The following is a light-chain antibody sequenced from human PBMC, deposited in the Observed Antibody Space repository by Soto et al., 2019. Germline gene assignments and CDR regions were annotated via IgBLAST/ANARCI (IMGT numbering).Light chain of an antibody. Sequence: EMVMTESPATLSLSPGERATLSCRASQSVSSNLAGYQQKPGQAPRRLIYGASTRATGIPARFSGSGSGTELTITISSVQSEDFAVYYCQQYNLWRQWTVGQRNTVDI. CDR3: QQYNLWRQWT. J-gene: IGKJ1*01. V-gene: IGKV3-15*01. CDR1: QSVSSN. CDR2: GAS.